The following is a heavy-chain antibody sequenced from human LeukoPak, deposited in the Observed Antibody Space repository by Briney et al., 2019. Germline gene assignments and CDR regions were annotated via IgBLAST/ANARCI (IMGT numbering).Heavy chain of an antibody. CDR2: IYHSGST. J-gene: IGHJ5*02. CDR3: ARSQFGSGSCQGRWFDP. CDR1: GGSISSGDYS. Sequence: SQTLSLTCAVSGGSISSGDYSWSWIRQPPGKGLEWIGNIYHSGSTYYNPSLKSRVNISVDTSKNQFSLKLTSVTAADTAVYYCARSQFGSGSCQGRWFDPWGQGTLVTVSS. D-gene: IGHD3-10*01. V-gene: IGHV4-30-4*07.